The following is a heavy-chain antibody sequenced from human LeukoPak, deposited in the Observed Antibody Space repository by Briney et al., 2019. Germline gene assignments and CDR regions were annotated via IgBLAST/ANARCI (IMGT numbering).Heavy chain of an antibody. CDR1: GHSISSGYY. CDR3: ARRGYSSSSIYYYYYMDV. Sequence: SETLSLTCAVSGHSISSGYYWGWIRQPPGKGLEWIGSIYHSGSTYYNPSLKSRVTISVDTSKNQFSLKLSSVTAADTAVYYCARRGYSSSSIYYYYYMDVWGKGTTVTVSS. D-gene: IGHD6-6*01. J-gene: IGHJ6*03. V-gene: IGHV4-38-2*01. CDR2: IYHSGST.